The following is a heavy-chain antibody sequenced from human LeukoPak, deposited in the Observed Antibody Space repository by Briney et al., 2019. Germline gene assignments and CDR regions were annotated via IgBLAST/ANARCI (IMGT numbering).Heavy chain of an antibody. Sequence: GGSLRLSCAASEFTFSNYGMHWVRQAPGKGLEWVAFIRYDGTNKYYADSVKGRFTISRDNSKNTLYLKMNSLRGEDTAVYYCARASKPRTYYYDSSGYWTFDYWGQGTLVTVSS. CDR3: ARASKPRTYYYDSSGYWTFDY. V-gene: IGHV3-30*02. CDR1: EFTFSNYG. CDR2: IRYDGTNK. D-gene: IGHD3-22*01. J-gene: IGHJ4*02.